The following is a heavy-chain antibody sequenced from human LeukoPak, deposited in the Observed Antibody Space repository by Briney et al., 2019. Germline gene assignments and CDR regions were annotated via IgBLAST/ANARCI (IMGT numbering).Heavy chain of an antibody. J-gene: IGHJ6*03. CDR2: INHSGST. D-gene: IGHD1-26*01. CDR3: ARVHVSGSYLLWSQRYYYYMDV. V-gene: IGHV4-34*01. Sequence: SETLSLTCAVYGGSFSGYYWSWIRQPPGKGLEWIGEINHSGSTNYNPSLKSRVTISVGTSKNQFSLKLSSVTAADTAVYYCARVHVSGSYLLWSQRYYYYMDVWGKGTTVTVSS. CDR1: GGSFSGYY.